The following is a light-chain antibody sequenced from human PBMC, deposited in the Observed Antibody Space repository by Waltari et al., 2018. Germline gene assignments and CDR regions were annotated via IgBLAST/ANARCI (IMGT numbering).Light chain of an antibody. CDR3: SSFTGSSFVL. J-gene: IGLJ2*01. CDR1: SIDVGDYNF. V-gene: IGLV2-14*03. CDR2: DVS. Sequence: QSALTQPASVSGSPGQSLTISCTGPSIDVGDYNFVSWYQHHPGKAPKLIIYDVSDRPSGVSNRFSGSKSGNTASLTISGLQAEDEAMYYCSSFTGSSFVLFGGGTMLTVL.